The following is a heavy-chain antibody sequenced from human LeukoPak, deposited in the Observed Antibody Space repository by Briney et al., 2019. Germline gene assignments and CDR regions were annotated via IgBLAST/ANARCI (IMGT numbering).Heavy chain of an antibody. CDR3: ATAVGIAAAGSGWFDP. CDR1: GYTLTELS. Sequence: ASVKVSCKVSGYTLTELSMHWVRQAPGKGLEWMGGFDPEDGETIYAQKFQGRVTRTEDTSTDTAYMELSSLRSEDTAVYYCATAVGIAAAGSGWFDPWGQGTLVTVSS. D-gene: IGHD6-13*01. J-gene: IGHJ5*02. CDR2: FDPEDGET. V-gene: IGHV1-24*01.